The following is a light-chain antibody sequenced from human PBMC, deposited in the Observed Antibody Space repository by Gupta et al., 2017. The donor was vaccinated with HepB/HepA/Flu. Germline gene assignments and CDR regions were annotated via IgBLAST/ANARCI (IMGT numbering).Light chain of an antibody. J-gene: IGKJ5*01. V-gene: IGKV3-11*01. CDR2: EAS. CDR3: QSAIT. Sequence: EIVLTQSPATLSLSPGERATLSCRASQSVSSYLAWYQQKPGQAPRLLSYEASNRATGITARFRGSGSGTDFTRPSSSIEPEDCVGDDGQSAITFGQGTLLEIK. CDR1: QSVSSY.